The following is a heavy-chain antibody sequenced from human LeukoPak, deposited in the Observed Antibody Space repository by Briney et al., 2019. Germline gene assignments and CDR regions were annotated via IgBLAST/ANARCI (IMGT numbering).Heavy chain of an antibody. CDR3: ARDGRWLAYFDY. CDR1: GFTFSDYY. Sequence: GGSLRLSCAASGFTFSDYYMTWIRQAPGKGLEWVSYISSTGVYTNYADSVKGRFTISRDNAKNSLYLQVNSLRAEDTAEYYCARDGRWLAYFDYWGQGTLVTVSS. D-gene: IGHD6-19*01. J-gene: IGHJ4*02. CDR2: ISSTGVYT. V-gene: IGHV3-11*06.